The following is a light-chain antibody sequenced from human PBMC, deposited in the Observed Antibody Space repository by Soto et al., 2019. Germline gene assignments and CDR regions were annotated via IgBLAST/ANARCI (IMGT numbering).Light chain of an antibody. J-gene: IGKJ4*01. CDR1: QSVSNN. CDR3: QQYNNWPLT. CDR2: FAS. Sequence: EIVMTQSPATLSVSPGERATLSCRASQSVSNNLAWYQQKPGQAPRLLIYFASTRATGIPARFSGSGSGTESTLTISSLQSEDFAVYYCQQYNNWPLTFGGGTKVEIK. V-gene: IGKV3-15*01.